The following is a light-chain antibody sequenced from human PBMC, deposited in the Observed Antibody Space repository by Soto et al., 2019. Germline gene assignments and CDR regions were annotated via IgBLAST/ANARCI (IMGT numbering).Light chain of an antibody. CDR1: QTINTY. V-gene: IGKV1-39*01. CDR2: GAS. J-gene: IGKJ2*01. CDR3: QQSYSTRYT. Sequence: DIQMTQFPSSLSASVGDRVTITCRAGQTINTYLNWYQQKPGKAPKLLIYGASGLQSGVPSRFSGSGSGTDFTLTISSLQPEDSATYYCQQSYSTRYTFGQGTKLEIK.